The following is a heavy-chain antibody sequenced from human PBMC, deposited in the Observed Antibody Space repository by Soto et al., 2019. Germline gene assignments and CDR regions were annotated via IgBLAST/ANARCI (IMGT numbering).Heavy chain of an antibody. CDR2: IYYSGST. Sequence: SETLSLTCTVSGGSISSGDYYWSWIRQPPGKGLEWIGYIYYSGSTYYNPSLKSRVTISVDTSKNQFSLKLSSVTAADTAVYYCARGYSGYDGAAYDYWGQGTLVTV. CDR3: ARGYSGYDGAAYDY. V-gene: IGHV4-30-4*01. J-gene: IGHJ4*02. CDR1: GGSISSGDYY. D-gene: IGHD5-12*01.